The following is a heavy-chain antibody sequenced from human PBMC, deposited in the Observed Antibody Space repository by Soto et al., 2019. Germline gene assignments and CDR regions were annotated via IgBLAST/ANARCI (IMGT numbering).Heavy chain of an antibody. V-gene: IGHV4-39*07. CDR3: AAGGGLPRYY. Sequence: SILQPPVMGLEGIGRMYYSGPTYYTPSLKSRVNISVDRSKNQFSLKLSSVTAAYSGVYYCAAGGGLPRYYWSQGTRVTV. CDR2: MYYSGPT. D-gene: IGHD5-12*01. J-gene: IGHJ4*02.